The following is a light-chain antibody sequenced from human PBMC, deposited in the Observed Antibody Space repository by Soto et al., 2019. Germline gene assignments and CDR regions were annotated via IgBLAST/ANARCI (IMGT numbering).Light chain of an antibody. CDR2: DAS. Sequence: EIVMTQSPATLSVSPGEGATLSCRASQSVSTNLAWYQQKPGQAPRLLISDASTRVTGIPVRFSGSGSGTEFTLTISSLQSEDFAVYYCQQYSDWPPWTFGQGTKVEIK. J-gene: IGKJ1*01. CDR3: QQYSDWPPWT. CDR1: QSVSTN. V-gene: IGKV3-15*01.